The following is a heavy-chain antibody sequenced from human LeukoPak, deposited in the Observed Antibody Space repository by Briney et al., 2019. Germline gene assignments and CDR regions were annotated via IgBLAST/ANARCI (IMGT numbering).Heavy chain of an antibody. CDR2: IYYSGTT. CDR3: ARGVYIAAGQYGY. J-gene: IGHJ4*02. V-gene: IGHV4-61*08. D-gene: IGHD6-13*01. CDR1: GFSLSTSGMC. Sequence: ESGPTLVNPTQTLTLTCTFSGFSLSTSGMCVSWIRQPPGKGLEWIGYIYYSGTTNYNPSLKSRVTISVDTSKNQFSLKLSSVTAADTAVYYCARGVYIAAGQYGYWGQGTLVTVSS.